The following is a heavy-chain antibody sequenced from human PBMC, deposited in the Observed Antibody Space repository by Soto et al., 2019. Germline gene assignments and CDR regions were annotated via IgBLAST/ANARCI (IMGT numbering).Heavy chain of an antibody. D-gene: IGHD5-12*01. CDR3: AREVPRATMVTLARDAFDI. V-gene: IGHV4-31*03. CDR1: GGSINSGVHY. Sequence: QVQLQESGPGLVKPSQTLSLTCSVSGGSINSGVHYWSWIRHHPGKGLEYIGYIFYTGDTYYNPSLESRLSISVDTSKNQFSLKLSSVTAADTAVYYCAREVPRATMVTLARDAFDIWGQGTMVTVSS. CDR2: IFYTGDT. J-gene: IGHJ3*02.